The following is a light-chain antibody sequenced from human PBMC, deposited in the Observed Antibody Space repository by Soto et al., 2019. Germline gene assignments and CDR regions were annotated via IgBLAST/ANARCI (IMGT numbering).Light chain of an antibody. J-gene: IGKJ1*01. Sequence: DIQMTQSPSSLSASVGDRVTITCRASQGISNYLAWYQQKPGKVPKLLIYAATTLQSGVPSRFSGSGARTEVTLTVSSLAPEDVATYYCQKYDGAPRAFCQGTKVEIK. CDR2: AAT. V-gene: IGKV1-27*01. CDR1: QGISNY. CDR3: QKYDGAPRA.